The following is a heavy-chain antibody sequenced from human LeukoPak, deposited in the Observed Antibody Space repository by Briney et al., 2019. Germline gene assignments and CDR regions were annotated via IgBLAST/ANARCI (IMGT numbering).Heavy chain of an antibody. J-gene: IGHJ4*02. CDR2: FDPEDGET. CDR1: GYTLTELS. D-gene: IGHD1-26*01. CDR3: ATVPNSGSYYYFDY. Sequence: GASVKVSCTVSGYTLTELSMHWVRQAPGKGLEWMGGFDPEDGETIYAQKFQGRVTMTEDTSTDTAYMELSSLRSEDTAVYYCATVPNSGSYYYFDYWGQGTLVTVSS. V-gene: IGHV1-24*01.